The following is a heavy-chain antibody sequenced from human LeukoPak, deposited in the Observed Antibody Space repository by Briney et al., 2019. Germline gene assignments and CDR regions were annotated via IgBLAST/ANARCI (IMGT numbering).Heavy chain of an antibody. Sequence: PSETLSLTCTVSGGSISSYYWSWIRQPPGKGLEWIGYIYYSGSTNYNPSLKSRVTILVDTSKNQFSLKLSSVTAADTAVYYCAGSNVVPAAIGAFDIWGQGTMVTVSS. J-gene: IGHJ3*02. CDR1: GGSISSYY. D-gene: IGHD2-2*02. V-gene: IGHV4-59*01. CDR3: AGSNVVPAAIGAFDI. CDR2: IYYSGST.